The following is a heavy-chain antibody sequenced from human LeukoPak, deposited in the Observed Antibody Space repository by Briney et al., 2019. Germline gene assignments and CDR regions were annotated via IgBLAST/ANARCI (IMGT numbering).Heavy chain of an antibody. V-gene: IGHV4-39*07. D-gene: IGHD6-19*01. Sequence: SETLSLTCTVSGGSISSNTYYWGWIRQPPGKGLEWIGSIYYSGSTYYNPSLKSRVTISVDTSKNQFSLKLSSMTAADTAVYYCARAYTGIAVAGFDYWGQGTLVTVSS. CDR2: IYYSGST. J-gene: IGHJ4*02. CDR1: GGSISSNTYY. CDR3: ARAYTGIAVAGFDY.